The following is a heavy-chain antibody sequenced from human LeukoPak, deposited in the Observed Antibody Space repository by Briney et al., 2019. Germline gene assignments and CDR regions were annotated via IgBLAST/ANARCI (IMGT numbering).Heavy chain of an antibody. J-gene: IGHJ4*02. D-gene: IGHD6-19*01. CDR1: GFIFDDYA. V-gene: IGHV3-9*01. Sequence: GGSLRLSCAASGFIFDDYAMHWARQAPGKGLEWVSGISWNSGSIGYADSVKGRFTISRDNAKNSLYLQMNSLRAEDTALYYCAKAILYSSGWIDNWGQGTLVSVSS. CDR2: ISWNSGSI. CDR3: AKAILYSSGWIDN.